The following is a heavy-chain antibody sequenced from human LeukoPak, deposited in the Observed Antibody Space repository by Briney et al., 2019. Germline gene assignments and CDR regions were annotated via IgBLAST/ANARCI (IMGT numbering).Heavy chain of an antibody. CDR3: ARDNGYSYGYAWFDP. D-gene: IGHD5-18*01. CDR2: IYYSGST. Sequence: PSETLSLTCTVSGGSISSYYWSWIRQPPGKGLEWIGYIYYSGSTNYNPSLKSRVTISVDTSKNQFSLKLSSVTAVDTAVYYCARDNGYSYGYAWFDPWGQGTLVTVSS. CDR1: GGSISSYY. V-gene: IGHV4-59*01. J-gene: IGHJ5*02.